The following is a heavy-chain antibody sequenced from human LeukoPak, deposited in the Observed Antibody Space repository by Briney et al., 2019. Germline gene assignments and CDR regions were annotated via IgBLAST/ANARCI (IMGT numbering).Heavy chain of an antibody. CDR2: IKQDGSEK. D-gene: IGHD6-13*01. V-gene: IGHV3-7*01. CDR1: GFTFSSYW. Sequence: GGSLRLSCAASGFTFSSYWMSWVRQAPGKGLEWVANIKQDGSEKYYVDSVKGRFTISRDNAKNSLYLQMNSLRAVDTAVYYCARDSSSWLIYFDYWGQGTLVTVSS. J-gene: IGHJ4*02. CDR3: ARDSSSWLIYFDY.